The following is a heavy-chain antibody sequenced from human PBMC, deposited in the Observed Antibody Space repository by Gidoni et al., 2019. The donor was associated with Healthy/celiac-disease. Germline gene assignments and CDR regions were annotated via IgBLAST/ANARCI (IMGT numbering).Heavy chain of an antibody. V-gene: IGHV1-24*01. Sequence: QVQVVQSGAEVQKPGSSVKVSCKASADTLTEFSMHWVRQAPGKGLEWLGGFDPEDGETIYAQKFQGTVSMTEDTSTDTAYMELSSLRSEDTAVYYCGTDLFGAGWFDPWGQGTRVTVSA. J-gene: IGHJ5*02. CDR1: ADTLTEFS. CDR2: FDPEDGET. CDR3: GTDLFGAGWFDP. D-gene: IGHD3-10*01.